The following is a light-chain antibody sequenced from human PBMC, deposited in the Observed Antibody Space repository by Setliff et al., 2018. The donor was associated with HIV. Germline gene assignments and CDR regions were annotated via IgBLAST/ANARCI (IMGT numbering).Light chain of an antibody. Sequence: QSVLTQPASVSGSPGQSITISCTGTSTDVGTYNLVSWYQQHPGKAPKVMIYEVSKRPSGISNRFSGSKSGNTASLTISGLQPEDVSDYYCCSYASGSTSLFVFGTGTKVTV. V-gene: IGLV2-23*02. CDR1: STDVGTYNL. CDR3: CSYASGSTSLFV. CDR2: EVS. J-gene: IGLJ1*01.